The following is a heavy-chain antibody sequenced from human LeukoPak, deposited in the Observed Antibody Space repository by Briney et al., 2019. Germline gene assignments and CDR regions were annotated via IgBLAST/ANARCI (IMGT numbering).Heavy chain of an antibody. CDR1: GFTFANAW. CDR3: TTAGYSGYDWNY. D-gene: IGHD5-12*01. Sequence: GGSLRLSCAASGFTFANAWMTWVRQAPGKGLEWVGRIKSKTHGGTTDYAAPVKGRFTISRDDSKSTLYLEMNSLKTEDTAVYYCTTAGYSGYDWNYWGQGALVTVSS. V-gene: IGHV3-15*01. J-gene: IGHJ4*02. CDR2: IKSKTHGGTT.